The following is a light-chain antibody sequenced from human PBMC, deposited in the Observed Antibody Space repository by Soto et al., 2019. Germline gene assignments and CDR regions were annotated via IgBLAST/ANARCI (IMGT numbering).Light chain of an antibody. CDR2: DAS. J-gene: IGKJ4*01. V-gene: IGKV1-5*03. Sequence: DIQMTQSPSTLSASVGDRVTITCRASQSVSGWLAWYQQKPGKAPKLLISDASSLQSGVPSRFSGSGSGTEFTLTISSLQHDEFSTYYCQHYNSYLTFGGGTKVEIK. CDR3: QHYNSYLT. CDR1: QSVSGW.